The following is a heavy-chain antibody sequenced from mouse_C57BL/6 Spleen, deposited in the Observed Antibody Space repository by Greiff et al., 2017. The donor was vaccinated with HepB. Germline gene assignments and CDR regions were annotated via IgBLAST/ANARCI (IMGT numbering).Heavy chain of an antibody. Sequence: QVHVKQPGTELVKPGASVKLSCKASGYTFTSYWMHWVKQRPGQGLEWIGNINPSNGGTNYNEKFKSKATLTVDKSSSTAYMQLSSLTSEDSAVYYCARRAIYYGYDRGALDYWGQGTTLTVSS. D-gene: IGHD2-2*01. CDR2: INPSNGGT. J-gene: IGHJ2*01. CDR3: ARRAIYYGYDRGALDY. V-gene: IGHV1-53*01. CDR1: GYTFTSYW.